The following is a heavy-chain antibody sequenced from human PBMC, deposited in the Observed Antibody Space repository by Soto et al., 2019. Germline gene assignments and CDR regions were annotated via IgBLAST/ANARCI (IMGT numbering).Heavy chain of an antibody. V-gene: IGHV5-10-1*01. CDR3: ARHPRESSHPDY. J-gene: IGHJ4*02. Sequence: GESLKISCKGSGYSFTSYWISWVRQMPGKGLEWMGRIDPSDSYTNYSPSFQGHVTISADKSISTAYLQWSSLKASDTAMYYCARHPRESSHPDYWGQGTLVTVSS. CDR1: GYSFTSYW. D-gene: IGHD6-13*01. CDR2: IDPSDSYT.